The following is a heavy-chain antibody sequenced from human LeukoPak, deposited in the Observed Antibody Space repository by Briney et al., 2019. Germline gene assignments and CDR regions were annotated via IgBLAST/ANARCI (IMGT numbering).Heavy chain of an antibody. CDR3: ARDLLSQDFWSGYSSVGGFDY. J-gene: IGHJ4*02. D-gene: IGHD3-3*01. CDR2: IYYNGST. Sequence: PSETLSLTCTVSGGSITRSSYYWAWIRQPPGKGLQWIGSIYYNGSTYYNPSLKSRVTISLDTSKKQFYLKLTSVTAADTAVYYCARDLLSQDFWSGYSSVGGFDYWGQGTLVAVSS. V-gene: IGHV4-39*07. CDR1: GGSITRSSYY.